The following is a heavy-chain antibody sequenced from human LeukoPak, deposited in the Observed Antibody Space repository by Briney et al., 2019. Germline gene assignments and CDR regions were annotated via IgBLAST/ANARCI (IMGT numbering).Heavy chain of an antibody. J-gene: IGHJ4*02. CDR1: GGSISSGGYY. CDR3: ARDRHGYLVY. Sequence: SQTLSLTCTVSGGSISSGGYYWSWIRQHPGKGLEWIGYIYYSGSTYYNPSLKSRVTISVDTSKNQFSLKLSSVTVADTAVYYCARDRHGYLVYWGQGTLVTVSS. D-gene: IGHD3-22*01. V-gene: IGHV4-31*03. CDR2: IYYSGST.